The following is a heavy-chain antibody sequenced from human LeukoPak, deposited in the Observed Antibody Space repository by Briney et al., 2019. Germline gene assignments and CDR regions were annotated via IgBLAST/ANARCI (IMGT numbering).Heavy chain of an antibody. J-gene: IGHJ4*02. V-gene: IGHV4-34*01. Sequence: SETLSLTCTVSGGSISSYYWGWIRQPPGKGLEWIGEINHSGSTNYNPSLKSRVTISVDTSKNQFSLKLSSVTAADTAVYYCARGDAYYYDSSGYYLADYWGQGTLVTVSS. CDR2: INHSGST. D-gene: IGHD3-22*01. CDR3: ARGDAYYYDSSGYYLADY. CDR1: GGSISSYY.